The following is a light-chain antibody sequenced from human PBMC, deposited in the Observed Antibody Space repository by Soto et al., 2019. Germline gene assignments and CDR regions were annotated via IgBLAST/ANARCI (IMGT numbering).Light chain of an antibody. Sequence: DVVMTQTPLSLSVAPGKPASSSCQSSQSLLHITGETFLFWYLQKPGQSPQLLIYEVSTRVSGVPDRFSGSGSGTDFTLEISRVETDDVSIYYCMQSTQLPPTFGQGKRLEIK. CDR2: EVS. V-gene: IGKV2D-29*02. CDR3: MQSTQLPPT. CDR1: QSLLHITGETF. J-gene: IGKJ5*01.